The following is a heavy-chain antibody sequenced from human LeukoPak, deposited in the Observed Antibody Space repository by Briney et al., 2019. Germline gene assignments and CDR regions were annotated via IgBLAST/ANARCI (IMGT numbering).Heavy chain of an antibody. J-gene: IGHJ6*02. CDR3: ARGLLGYCSSTSCSLLYYYYGMDV. CDR2: ISGSGGGT. Sequence: GGSLRLSCAASGFTFSSYAMSWVRQAPGKGLEWVSAISGSGGGTYYADSVKGRFAISRDNSKNTLSLQMNSLRAEDTAVYYCARGLLGYCSSTSCSLLYYYYGMDVWGQGTTVTVSS. V-gene: IGHV3-23*01. CDR1: GFTFSSYA. D-gene: IGHD2-2*01.